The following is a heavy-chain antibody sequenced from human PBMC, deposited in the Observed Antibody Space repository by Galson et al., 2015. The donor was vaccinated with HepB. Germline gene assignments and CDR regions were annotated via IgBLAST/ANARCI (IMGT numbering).Heavy chain of an antibody. CDR1: GSTFSYYS. D-gene: IGHD3-22*01. CDR3: ARVYYDSSGYHLDY. J-gene: IGHJ4*02. Sequence: SLRLSCAASGSTFSYYSMNWVRQAPGKGLEWVSDTNSDNSIIYYADSVKGRFTISRDNAKNSLYLRMNSLRAEDTAVYYCARVYYDSSGYHLDYWGQGTLVIVSS. CDR2: TNSDNSII. V-gene: IGHV3-48*04.